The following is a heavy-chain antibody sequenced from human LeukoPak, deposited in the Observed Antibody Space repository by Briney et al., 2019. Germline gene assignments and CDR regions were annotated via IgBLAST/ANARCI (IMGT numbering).Heavy chain of an antibody. V-gene: IGHV3-23*01. CDR3: AKVQGSYSSSGGYDY. J-gene: IGHJ4*02. Sequence: GGSLRLSCAASGFSFSSCAMTWVRQAPGKGLEWVSSISVSGDTYYADSVKGRFSISRDNSKHTLYLQMNSLRAEDTAVYYCAKVQGSYSSSGGYDYWGQGTLVTVSS. D-gene: IGHD6-6*01. CDR2: ISVSGDT. CDR1: GFSFSSCA.